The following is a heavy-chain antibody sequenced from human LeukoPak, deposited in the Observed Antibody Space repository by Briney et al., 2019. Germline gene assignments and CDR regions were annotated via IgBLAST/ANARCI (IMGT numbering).Heavy chain of an antibody. CDR2: IKSKIDGGTT. Sequence: GSLRLSCAASGFTFSSAWMSWVRQTPVKGLEWVGRIKSKIDGGTTDNAATVKGRFTISRDDSKNTLYLQMNSLKTEDTAVYYCTTDLYCSSTSCYGGYYYYYMDVWGKGTTVTVSS. J-gene: IGHJ6*03. CDR3: TTDLYCSSTSCYGGYYYYYMDV. D-gene: IGHD2-2*01. V-gene: IGHV3-15*01. CDR1: GFTFSSAW.